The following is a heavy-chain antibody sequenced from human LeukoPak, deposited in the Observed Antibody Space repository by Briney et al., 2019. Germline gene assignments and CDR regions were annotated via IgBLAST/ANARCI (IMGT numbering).Heavy chain of an antibody. D-gene: IGHD2-15*01. CDR2: IGPSSNAI. Sequence: AGGSLRLSCAASGFTFSSYSMTWVRQSPGKGLECISFIGPSSNAIQYADSMKGRFTISRDNAKNSLYLEMHNLSAEDTAVYYCARVEWVAATQNYYFDYWGQGTLVTISS. J-gene: IGHJ4*02. V-gene: IGHV3-48*01. CDR1: GFTFSSYS. CDR3: ARVEWVAATQNYYFDY.